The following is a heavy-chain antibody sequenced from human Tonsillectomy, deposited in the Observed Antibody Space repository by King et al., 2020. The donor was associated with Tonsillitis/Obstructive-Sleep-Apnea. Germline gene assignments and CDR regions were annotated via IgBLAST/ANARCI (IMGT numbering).Heavy chain of an antibody. CDR3: ARGDYYAMDA. CDR1: GYTFTGYY. Sequence: QLVQSGAEVKKPGASVKVSCKASGYTFTGYYLHWVRQAPGQGLEWMGWINPNSGGTKYAQKFQGRVSMTRDTSISTAYMELNRLRSDDTAVYYCARGDYYAMDAWGQGTTVTVSS. CDR2: INPNSGGT. J-gene: IGHJ6*02. V-gene: IGHV1-2*02.